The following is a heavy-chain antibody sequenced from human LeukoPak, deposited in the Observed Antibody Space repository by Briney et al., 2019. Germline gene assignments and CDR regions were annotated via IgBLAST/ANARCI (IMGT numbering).Heavy chain of an antibody. CDR3: AKDWGTSGDGSSFGFFDY. D-gene: IGHD3-16*01. CDR1: GFTFSHTG. V-gene: IGHV3-33*06. CDR2: IWYDGSEK. J-gene: IGHJ4*02. Sequence: PGRSLRLSCAASGFTFSHTGMHWVRQAPGKGLEWVAVIWYDGSEKYYADSVKGRFTISRDNSKNTVYLQMNSLRVDDTAVYCCAKDWGTSGDGSSFGFFDYWGQGALDTVSS.